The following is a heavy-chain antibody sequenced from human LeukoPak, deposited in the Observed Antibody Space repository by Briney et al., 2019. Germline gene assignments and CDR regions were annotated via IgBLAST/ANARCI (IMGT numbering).Heavy chain of an antibody. CDR1: GFTFDDYA. CDR3: XXXXXXXXGTEYYFGY. CDR2: ISWNSGSI. D-gene: IGHD6-13*01. Sequence: PGRSLRLSCAASGFTFDDYAMHWVRQAPGKGLEWGSGISWNSGSIGYADSVKGRFTISRDNAKNSLYLQMNSLRAEDTAVYYCXXXXXXXXGTEYYFGYWGQGTLVTVSX. J-gene: IGHJ4*02. V-gene: IGHV3-9*01.